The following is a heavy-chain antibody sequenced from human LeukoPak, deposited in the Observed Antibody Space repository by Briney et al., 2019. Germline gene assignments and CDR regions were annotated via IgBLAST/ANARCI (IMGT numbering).Heavy chain of an antibody. CDR2: ISSSGSTI. J-gene: IGHJ6*02. CDR1: GFTFSDYY. V-gene: IGHV3-11*01. Sequence: GGSLRLSCAASGFTFSDYYMSWIRQAPGKGLEWVSYISSSGSTIYYADSVKGRFTISRDNAKNSLYLQMNSLRAEDTAVYYCARGLLWCGYYTHYYYYGMDVWGQGTTVTVSS. CDR3: ARGLLWCGYYTHYYYYGMDV. D-gene: IGHD3-3*01.